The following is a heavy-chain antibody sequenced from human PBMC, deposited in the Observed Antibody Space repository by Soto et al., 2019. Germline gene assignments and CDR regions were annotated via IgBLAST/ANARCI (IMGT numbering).Heavy chain of an antibody. Sequence: PSETLSLTCAVFGGSFSGYYWRWIRQPPGKGLEWIGEINHSGSTNYNPSLKSRVTISVDTSKNQFSLKLSSVTAADTAVYYCARGFSSAPFYFDYWGQGTLVTVSS. CDR1: GGSFSGYY. CDR2: INHSGST. J-gene: IGHJ4*02. CDR3: ARGFSSAPFYFDY. V-gene: IGHV4-34*01. D-gene: IGHD3-16*01.